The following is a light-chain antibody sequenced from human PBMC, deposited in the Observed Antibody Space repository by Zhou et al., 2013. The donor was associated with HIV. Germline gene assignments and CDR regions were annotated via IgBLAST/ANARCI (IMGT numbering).Light chain of an antibody. J-gene: IGKJ4*01. V-gene: IGKV1-39*01. CDR1: QSISSY. CDR2: AAS. CDR3: QQLYSYPNT. Sequence: DIQMTQSPSSLSASVGDRVTITCRASQSISSYLNWYQQKLGKAPKLLIYAASSLQSGVPSRFSGSGSGTDFSLTISSLQPEDFATYYCQQLYSYPNTFGGGTKVEIK.